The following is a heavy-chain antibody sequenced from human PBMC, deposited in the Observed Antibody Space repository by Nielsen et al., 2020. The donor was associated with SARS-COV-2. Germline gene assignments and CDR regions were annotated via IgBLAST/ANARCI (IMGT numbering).Heavy chain of an antibody. CDR3: ARARGAYGDYYYYYYTDV. CDR1: GDSVSSSSAA. J-gene: IGHJ6*03. V-gene: IGHV6-1*01. Sequence: SETLSLTCALSGDSVSSSSAAWNCIRQSPSRGLEWLGRTYYRSKWYNDYAVSVKSRITINPDTSKNQFSLHLNSVTPEDTAVYYCARARGAYGDYYYYYYTDVWGKGTTVTVSS. CDR2: TYYRSKWYN. D-gene: IGHD4-17*01.